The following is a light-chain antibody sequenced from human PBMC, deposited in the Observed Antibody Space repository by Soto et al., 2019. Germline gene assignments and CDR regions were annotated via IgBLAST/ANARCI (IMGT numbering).Light chain of an antibody. J-gene: IGKJ1*01. V-gene: IGKV3-20*01. Sequence: EVVLTQSPDTLSLPPGERATLSCRASQSISSIYLGWYQQKPGQAPRLLIYGASNRATGIPDRFSGSGSGTDFTLTISRLEPEDFAVYYCQQYGSSGTFGQGTKVDIK. CDR1: QSISSIY. CDR3: QQYGSSGT. CDR2: GAS.